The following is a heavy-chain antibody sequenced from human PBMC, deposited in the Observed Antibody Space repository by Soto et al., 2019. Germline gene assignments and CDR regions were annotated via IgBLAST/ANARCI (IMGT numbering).Heavy chain of an antibody. CDR2: ISGSGART. Sequence: WGSLRLSCAVSGFIFSNYAMSWVRQAPGKGPEWVTSISGSGARTYYADSVKGRITTSRDNSKNTLFLQVSSLRDEDTAVYFCARGDSYYDFGIECWGQGTVVTVSS. CDR1: GFIFSNYA. D-gene: IGHD3-3*01. V-gene: IGHV3-23*01. CDR3: ARGDSYYDFGIEC. J-gene: IGHJ4*02.